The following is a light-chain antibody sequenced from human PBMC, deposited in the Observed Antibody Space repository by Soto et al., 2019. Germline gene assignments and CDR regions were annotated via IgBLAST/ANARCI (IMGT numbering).Light chain of an antibody. Sequence: EIVMTQSPATLSVSPGERATLSCRASQSVSSNLAWYQQKPGQAPRLLIKGASTRATGIPARFSGSGSWTEFSLTISSLQSEDFAVYYCHQYNNWPPLTFGQGTKVEIK. CDR3: HQYNNWPPLT. V-gene: IGKV3-15*01. J-gene: IGKJ1*01. CDR2: GAS. CDR1: QSVSSN.